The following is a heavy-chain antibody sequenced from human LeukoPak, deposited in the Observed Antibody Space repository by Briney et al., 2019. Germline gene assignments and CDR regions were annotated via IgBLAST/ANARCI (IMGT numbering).Heavy chain of an antibody. CDR3: AREGILQLATVIDY. J-gene: IGHJ4*02. D-gene: IGHD5-24*01. CDR1: GFTFSNYW. V-gene: IGHV3-7*01. CDR2: IKQDGSEK. Sequence: PGGSLRLSCAASGFTFSNYWMTWVRQAPGKGLEWVANIKQDGSEKYYVDSVKGRFTISRDNAKNSLYLQMNSLRAEDTAVYYCAREGILQLATVIDYWGQGTLVTVSS.